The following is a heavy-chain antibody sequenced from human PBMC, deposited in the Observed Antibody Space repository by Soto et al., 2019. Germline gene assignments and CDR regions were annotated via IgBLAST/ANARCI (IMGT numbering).Heavy chain of an antibody. CDR3: AKSSRSITIFGVVRDDAFDI. J-gene: IGHJ3*02. V-gene: IGHV3-23*01. Sequence: VQLLESGGGLVQPGGSLRLSCAASGFTFSSYAMSWVRQAPGKGLEWVSAISGSGGSTYYADSVKGRFTISRDNSKNTLYLQMNSLRAEDTAVYYCAKSSRSITIFGVVRDDAFDIWGQGTMVTVSS. CDR2: ISGSGGST. CDR1: GFTFSSYA. D-gene: IGHD3-3*01.